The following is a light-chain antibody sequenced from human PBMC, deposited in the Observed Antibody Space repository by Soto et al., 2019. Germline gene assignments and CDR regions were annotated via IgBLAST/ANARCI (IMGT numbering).Light chain of an antibody. J-gene: IGLJ1*01. CDR1: SXDVGGYNY. CDR3: CSYAGSYTYV. V-gene: IGLV2-11*01. Sequence: QSALTQPRSVSGSPGQSVTISCTGTSXDVGGYNYFSWYQQHPGKAPKLMIYDVSKRPSGVPDRFSGSKSGNTASLTISGLQAEDEADYYCCSYAGSYTYVFGTGTKVTVL. CDR2: DVS.